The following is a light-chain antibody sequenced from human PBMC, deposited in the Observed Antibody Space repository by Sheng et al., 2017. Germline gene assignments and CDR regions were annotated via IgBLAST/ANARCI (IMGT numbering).Light chain of an antibody. V-gene: IGKV1-33*01. CDR3: QQYADLPCT. J-gene: IGKJ2*02. CDR2: DAS. Sequence: DIQMTQSPSTLSASVGDRVTITCRASQSISSWLAWYQQKVGTAPKILIYDASNLETGVPSRISGSGYGTNFSLTISSLQPEDIATYYCQQYADLPCTFGPGTKLEIK. CDR1: QSISSW.